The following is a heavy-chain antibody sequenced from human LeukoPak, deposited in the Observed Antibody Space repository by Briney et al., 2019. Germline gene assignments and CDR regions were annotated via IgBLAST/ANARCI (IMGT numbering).Heavy chain of an antibody. CDR1: GGSISSGSYY. V-gene: IGHV4-61*02. D-gene: IGHD1-1*01. CDR2: IYTSGST. J-gene: IGHJ6*03. Sequence: SETLSLTCTVSGGSISSGSYYWRWIRQPAGKGLEWIGRIYTSGSTHYNPSLKSRVTISVDTSKNQFSLKLTSVTAADTAVYYCARLEALLYYYYYIDVWDRGTTVTVSS. CDR3: ARLEALLYYYYYIDV.